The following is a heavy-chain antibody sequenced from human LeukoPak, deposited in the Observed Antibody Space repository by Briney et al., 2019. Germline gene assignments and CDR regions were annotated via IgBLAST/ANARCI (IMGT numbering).Heavy chain of an antibody. V-gene: IGHV1-69*05. D-gene: IGHD3-9*01. Sequence: SVKVSCKASGGTFSSYAISWVRQAPGQGLEWMGGIIPIFGTANYAQKFQGRVTITTDESASTAYMELSSLRSEDTAVYYCARLSHYDILTGYSDYWGQGTLVTVSS. J-gene: IGHJ4*02. CDR3: ARLSHYDILTGYSDY. CDR1: GGTFSSYA. CDR2: IIPIFGTA.